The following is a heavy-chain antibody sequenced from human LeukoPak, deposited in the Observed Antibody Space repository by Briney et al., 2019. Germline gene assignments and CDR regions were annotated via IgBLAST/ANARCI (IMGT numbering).Heavy chain of an antibody. CDR1: GFTFSSYG. CDR2: ISGNGGKT. Sequence: PGGSLRLSCAVSGFTFSSYGLSWVRQVTGKGLEWVSCISGNGGKTYYGDSVKGRFTISRDTSRNTLYLQMDSLKVEDTAVYYCATVYDFWSGYYRYFDYWGQGTLVTVSS. CDR3: ATVYDFWSGYYRYFDY. V-gene: IGHV3-23*01. D-gene: IGHD3-3*01. J-gene: IGHJ4*02.